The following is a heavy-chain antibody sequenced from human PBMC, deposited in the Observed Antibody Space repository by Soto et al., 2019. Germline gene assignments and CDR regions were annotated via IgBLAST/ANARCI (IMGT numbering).Heavy chain of an antibody. V-gene: IGHV4-30-4*01. CDR1: GGSISGGVGGLYY. Sequence: QLQLRESGPGLVKPSETLSLTCTVSGGSISGGVGGLYYWGWVRQPPGKGLEWIGYIYDSGSTYHNPSLQSRLTISVDTPQNQFSLRLSSVTAADTALYYCAREVIPLTTDWYFDLWGRGTLVTVSS. CDR3: AREVIPLTTDWYFDL. J-gene: IGHJ2*01. CDR2: IYDSGST. D-gene: IGHD4-17*01.